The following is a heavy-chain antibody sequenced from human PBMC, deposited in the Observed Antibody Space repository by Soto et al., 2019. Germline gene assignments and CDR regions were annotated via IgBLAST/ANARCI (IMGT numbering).Heavy chain of an antibody. CDR1: GFTFTNYA. V-gene: IGHV3-23*01. J-gene: IGHJ6*02. CDR2: ISGSGSST. CDR3: AYFTALNYYYGMDV. Sequence: EVQLLESGGGLVQPGGSLRLSCAASGFTFTNYAMSWVRQAPGKGLEWVSAISGSGSSTYYADSVKGRFTISSDNSDNALFLQINSLRAEDTAVYYCAYFTALNYYYGMDVWGQGTTVTVSS. D-gene: IGHD1-26*01.